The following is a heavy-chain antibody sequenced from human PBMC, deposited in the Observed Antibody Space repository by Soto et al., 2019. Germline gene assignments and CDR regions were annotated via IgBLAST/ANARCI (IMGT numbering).Heavy chain of an antibody. CDR2: IYHSGST. Sequence: SETLSLTCAVSDDSISPYYWSWIRQSPGKGLEWIGYIYHSGSTNYNPSLKSRVTISVDTSKNQFSLKLSFVTAADTAVYYCARHFNYGDYSSGYFDYWGQGALVTVSS. V-gene: IGHV4-59*08. CDR3: ARHFNYGDYSSGYFDY. J-gene: IGHJ4*02. CDR1: DDSISPYY. D-gene: IGHD4-17*01.